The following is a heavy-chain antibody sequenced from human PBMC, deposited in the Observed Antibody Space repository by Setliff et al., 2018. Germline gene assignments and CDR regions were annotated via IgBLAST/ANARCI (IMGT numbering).Heavy chain of an antibody. D-gene: IGHD3-9*01. CDR3: ARSNYDILTTVMTRSWYYFDY. CDR2: INPNSGGT. J-gene: IGHJ4*02. Sequence: ASVKVSCKASGYTFTGYYMHWVRQAPGQGLEWMGRINPNSGGTNYAQKFQGRVTMTRDTSISTAYMELSRLRSDDTAVYYCARSNYDILTTVMTRSWYYFDYWGQGTLVTVSS. V-gene: IGHV1-2*06. CDR1: GYTFTGYY.